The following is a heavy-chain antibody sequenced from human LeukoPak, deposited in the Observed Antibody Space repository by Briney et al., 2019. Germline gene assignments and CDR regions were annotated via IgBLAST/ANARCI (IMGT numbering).Heavy chain of an antibody. CDR1: GYTFTSYG. Sequence: ASVKVSCKASGYTFTSYGISWVRQAPGQGLEWMGWIGAYNGNTNYAQKLQGRVTMTTDTSTSTAYMELRSLRSDDTAVYYCASRAYSRDYYYYYYMDVWGKGTTVTVSS. V-gene: IGHV1-18*01. CDR3: ASRAYSRDYYYYYYMDV. J-gene: IGHJ6*03. D-gene: IGHD4-11*01. CDR2: IGAYNGNT.